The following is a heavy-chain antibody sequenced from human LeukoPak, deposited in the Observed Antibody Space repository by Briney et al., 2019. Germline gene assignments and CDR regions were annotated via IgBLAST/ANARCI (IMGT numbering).Heavy chain of an antibody. CDR2: ISSSGSTI. D-gene: IGHD6-25*01. Sequence: GGAPRPSLGAPGFPLRYYYMSWVRPAPGEGGGGGSYISSSGSTIYYADSVKGRFTISRDNAKNSLYLQMNSLRAEDTAVYYCAREPAAAGKNWFDPWAREPWSPSPQ. CDR1: GFPLRYYY. J-gene: IGHJ5*02. CDR3: AREPAAAGKNWFDP. V-gene: IGHV3-11*04.